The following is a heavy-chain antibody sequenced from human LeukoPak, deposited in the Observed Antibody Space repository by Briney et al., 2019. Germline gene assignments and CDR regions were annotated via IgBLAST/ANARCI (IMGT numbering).Heavy chain of an antibody. Sequence: ASVKVSCRASGGIFSTYAISGVRQAPGQGLEWMGGIIPFFGTANYAQKLQGRVTITADKSTSTAYMELSSLRSEDTAVYYCAEKGVYGDYNWFDPWGQGTLVTVSS. CDR1: GGIFSTYA. D-gene: IGHD4-17*01. CDR2: IIPFFGTA. V-gene: IGHV1-69*06. J-gene: IGHJ5*02. CDR3: AEKGVYGDYNWFDP.